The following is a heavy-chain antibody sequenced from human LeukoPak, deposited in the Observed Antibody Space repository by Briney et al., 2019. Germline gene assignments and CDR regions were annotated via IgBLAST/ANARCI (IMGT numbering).Heavy chain of an antibody. V-gene: IGHV3-48*04. CDR2: ISSSGSTI. D-gene: IGHD3-3*01. CDR1: GFTFSSYA. J-gene: IGHJ4*02. CDR3: ARARKASYYDFWSGYELGGYYFDY. Sequence: GGSLRLSCVASGFTFSSYATSWVRQAPGKGLEWVSYISSSGSTIYYADSVKGRFTISRDNAKNSLYLQMNSLRAEDTALYYCARARKASYYDFWSGYELGGYYFDYWGQGTLVTVSS.